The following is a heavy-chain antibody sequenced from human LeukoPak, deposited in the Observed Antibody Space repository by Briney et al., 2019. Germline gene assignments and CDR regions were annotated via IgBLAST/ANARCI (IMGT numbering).Heavy chain of an antibody. V-gene: IGHV1-69*05. CDR1: GGTFSSYA. CDR3: ARCLYYYDSSGYHIPQGGGYYFDY. D-gene: IGHD3-22*01. Sequence: SVKVSCKASGGTFSSYAISWVRQAPGQGLEWMGGIIPIFGTANYAQKFQGRVTITTDESTSTAYMELSSLRSEDTAVYYCARCLYYYDSSGYHIPQGGGYYFDYWSQGTLVTVSS. CDR2: IIPIFGTA. J-gene: IGHJ4*02.